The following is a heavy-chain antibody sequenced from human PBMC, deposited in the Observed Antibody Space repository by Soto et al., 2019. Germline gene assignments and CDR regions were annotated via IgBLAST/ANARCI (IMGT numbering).Heavy chain of an antibody. CDR3: PRESSPYYCGMDG. D-gene: IGHD6-13*01. Sequence: SETLSLTCTVSGGSISSSSYYWGWIRQPPGKGLEWIGSIYYSGSTYYNPSLKSRVTISVDTSKNQFSLKLSSVTAADTAVYLCPRESSPYYCGMDGWGRGNTIIVSS. CDR2: IYYSGST. CDR1: GGSISSSSYY. V-gene: IGHV4-39*02. J-gene: IGHJ6*02.